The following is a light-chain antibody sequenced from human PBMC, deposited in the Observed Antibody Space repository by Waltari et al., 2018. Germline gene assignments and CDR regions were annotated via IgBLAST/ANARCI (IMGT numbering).Light chain of an antibody. CDR2: HAS. V-gene: IGKV3-15*01. CDR3: QQYNNWPPWT. J-gene: IGKJ1*01. Sequence: ETVMTQSPATLSVSPGERVTLSCRASQSVSSALAWYQQKPGQAPRLLIYHASTRATGIPARFSGSGSGTEFTLTINGLQSEDFAVYSCQQYNNWPPWTFGPGTKGEMK. CDR1: QSVSSA.